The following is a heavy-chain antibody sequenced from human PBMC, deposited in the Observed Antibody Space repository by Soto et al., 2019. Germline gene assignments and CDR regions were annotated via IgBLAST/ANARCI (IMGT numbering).Heavy chain of an antibody. Sequence: XDSLTISGKGSGDSFNTYWIALVRQMPGKGLEWMGITHPGDSETRYSPSFEGQVTISADKSISTAYLQWSSLKASDTAMYYCARQGKDGHNQGYGMDVWGQGTTVTVSS. CDR3: ARQGKDGHNQGYGMDV. CDR2: THPGDSET. CDR1: GDSFNTYW. J-gene: IGHJ6*02. V-gene: IGHV5-51*01.